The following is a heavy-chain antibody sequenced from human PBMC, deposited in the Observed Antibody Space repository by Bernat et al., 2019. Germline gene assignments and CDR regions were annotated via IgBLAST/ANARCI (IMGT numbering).Heavy chain of an antibody. D-gene: IGHD6-19*01. CDR3: ARTERGGGWYGPYYFDY. Sequence: QVQLVESGGGVVQPGRSLRLSCAASGFTFSSYAMHWVRQAPGKGLEWVAVISYDGSNKYYADSVKGRFTISRDNSKNTLYLQMNSLRAEDTAVYYCARTERGGGWYGPYYFDYWGQGTLVTVSS. CDR2: ISYDGSNK. V-gene: IGHV3-30-3*01. CDR1: GFTFSSYA. J-gene: IGHJ4*02.